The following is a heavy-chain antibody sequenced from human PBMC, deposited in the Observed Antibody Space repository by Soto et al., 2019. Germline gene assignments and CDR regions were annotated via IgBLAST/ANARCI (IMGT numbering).Heavy chain of an antibody. J-gene: IGHJ4*02. V-gene: IGHV4-30-2*02. CDR1: GDSMSRSAYS. CDR2: IYESGST. CDR3: ARSVAVPGAHIDY. Sequence: SETLSLTCAVSGDSMSRSAYSWTWIRQPPGKGLEWIGYIYESGSTHYNPSLKSRVTISVDWSKNQFFLKLSSVTAADTAVYFCARSVAVPGAHIDYWGQGTQVTVS. D-gene: IGHD6-19*01.